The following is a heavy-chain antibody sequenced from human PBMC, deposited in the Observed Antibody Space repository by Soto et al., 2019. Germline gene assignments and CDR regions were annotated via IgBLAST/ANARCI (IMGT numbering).Heavy chain of an antibody. CDR1: GLTFSNAW. V-gene: IGHV3-15*01. D-gene: IGHD3-22*01. CDR2: IKSRTDGGTT. CDR3: TTQYYYDSSGSFLS. J-gene: IGHJ4*02. Sequence: EVQLVESGGGLVKPGGSLRLSCAVSGLTFSNAWMTWVRQAPGKGLEWVGRIKSRTDGGTTDFAAPVTGRFTISGEDSKNTLYLQMNSLKTEDTAVYYCTTQYYYDSSGSFLSWGQGTLVTVAS.